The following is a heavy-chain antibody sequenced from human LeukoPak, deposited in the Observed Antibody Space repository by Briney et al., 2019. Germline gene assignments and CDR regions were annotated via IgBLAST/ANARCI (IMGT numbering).Heavy chain of an antibody. V-gene: IGHV1-18*01. CDR1: GYTFTSYG. CDR2: ISAYNGNT. D-gene: IGHD2-2*01. Sequence: GASVKVSCKASGYTFTSYGISWVRQAPGQGLEWMGWISAYNGNTNYAQKLQGRVTMTTDTSTSTAYMALRSLRSDDTPVYYCARDCSSTSCYGSYYYYYMAVWGKGTTVTVSS. CDR3: ARDCSSTSCYGSYYYYYMAV. J-gene: IGHJ6*03.